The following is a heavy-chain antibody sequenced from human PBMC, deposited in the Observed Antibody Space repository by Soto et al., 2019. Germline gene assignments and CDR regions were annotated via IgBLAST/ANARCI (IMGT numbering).Heavy chain of an antibody. CDR3: ARDWGGITVAANPLGEWFDP. D-gene: IGHD6-19*01. J-gene: IGHJ5*02. CDR2: MSQGGTT. V-gene: IGHV4-59*08. Sequence: PSETLSLTCTVSGGSISNYYWNWIRQPPGKGLEWIGYMSQGGTTTYNPSLKGRVTISVDTSKNQLSLKLTSVTAADTAMYYCARDWGGITVAANPLGEWFDPWGPGTLVTVSS. CDR1: GGSISNYY.